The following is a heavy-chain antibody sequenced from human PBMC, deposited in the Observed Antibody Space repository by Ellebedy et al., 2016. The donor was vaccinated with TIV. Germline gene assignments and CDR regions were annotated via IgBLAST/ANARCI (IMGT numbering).Heavy chain of an antibody. Sequence: MPSETLSLTCTVSGGSITGYYWSWFRQPPGKGPAWIGHLYYSGNTNYNPSLKSRVTMSVDTSRNQFSLKLSSVTAADTAVYYCARHTGSSPFDLWGQGTLVTGSS. V-gene: IGHV4-59*08. J-gene: IGHJ4*02. CDR2: LYYSGNT. D-gene: IGHD1-26*01. CDR1: GGSITGYY. CDR3: ARHTGSSPFDL.